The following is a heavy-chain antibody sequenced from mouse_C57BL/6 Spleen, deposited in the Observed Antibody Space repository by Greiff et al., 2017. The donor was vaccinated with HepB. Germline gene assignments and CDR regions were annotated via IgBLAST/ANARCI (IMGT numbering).Heavy chain of an antibody. CDR2: IDPSDSYT. V-gene: IGHV1-50*01. D-gene: IGHD1-1*01. Sequence: QVQLQQPGAELVKPGASVKLSCKASGYTFTSYWMQWVKQRPGQGLEWIGEIDPSDSYTNYNQKFKGKATLTVDTSSSTAYMQLSSLTSEDSAVYYCARGGYYYGSSYNGACYWGQGTTLTVSS. CDR1: GYTFTSYW. CDR3: ARGGYYYGSSYNGACY. J-gene: IGHJ2*01.